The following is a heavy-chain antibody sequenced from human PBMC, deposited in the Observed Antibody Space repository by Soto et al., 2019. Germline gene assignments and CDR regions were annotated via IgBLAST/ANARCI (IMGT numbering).Heavy chain of an antibody. CDR1: GFTFSSYA. Sequence: GGSLRLSCAASGFTFSSYAMSWVRQAPGKGLEWVSAICGSGGSTYYADSVKGRFTISRDNTKKPLYLQMNRLTADETAVYYCAKADSCYNCLYAFDIWGQGTMVTVSS. V-gene: IGHV3-23*01. D-gene: IGHD5-12*01. J-gene: IGHJ3*02. CDR2: ICGSGGST. CDR3: AKADSCYNCLYAFDI.